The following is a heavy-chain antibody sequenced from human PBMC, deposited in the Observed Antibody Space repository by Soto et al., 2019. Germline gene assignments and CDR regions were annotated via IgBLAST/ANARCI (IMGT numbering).Heavy chain of an antibody. D-gene: IGHD2-2*01. CDR2: IWYDGSNK. CDR3: ARRSVGNVVPAAQRYPADVFDI. Sequence: QVQLVESGGGVVQPGRSLRLSCAASGFTFSSYGMHWVRQAPGKGLEWVAVIWYDGSNKYYADSVKGRFTISRDNSKNTLYLEMNSLRAEDTAVYYGARRSVGNVVPAAQRYPADVFDIWGQGTMVTVSS. J-gene: IGHJ3*02. CDR1: GFTFSSYG. V-gene: IGHV3-33*01.